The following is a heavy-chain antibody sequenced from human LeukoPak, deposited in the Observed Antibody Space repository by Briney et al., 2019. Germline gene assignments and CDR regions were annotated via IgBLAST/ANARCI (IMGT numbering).Heavy chain of an antibody. V-gene: IGHV3-53*01. Sequence: PGGSLRLSCAASGFTVSSNYMSWVRQAPGKGLEWVSVIYSGGSTYYADSVKGRFTISRDNSKNTLYLQMNSLRAEDTAVYYCARLKLRYFTFDYWGQGTLVTVSS. CDR2: IYSGGST. D-gene: IGHD3-9*01. CDR1: GFTVSSNY. J-gene: IGHJ4*02. CDR3: ARLKLRYFTFDY.